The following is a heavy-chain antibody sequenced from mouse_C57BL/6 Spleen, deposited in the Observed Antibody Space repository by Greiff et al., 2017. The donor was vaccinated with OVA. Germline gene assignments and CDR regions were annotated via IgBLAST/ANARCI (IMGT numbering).Heavy chain of an antibody. Sequence: VQLQQSGAELVKPGASVKISCKASGYAFSSYWMNWVKQRPGKGLEWIGQIYPGDGDTNYHGKFKGKATLTAYKSSSTAYMQLSRLTSEDSAVYFCAREGLGRGDDWGQGTTLTVSS. CDR1: GYAFSSYW. CDR2: IYPGDGDT. J-gene: IGHJ2*01. V-gene: IGHV1-80*01. CDR3: AREGLGRGDD. D-gene: IGHD4-1*01.